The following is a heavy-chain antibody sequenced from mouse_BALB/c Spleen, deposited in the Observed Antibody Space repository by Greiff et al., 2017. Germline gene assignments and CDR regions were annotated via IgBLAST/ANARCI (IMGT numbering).Heavy chain of an antibody. CDR1: GYTFTSYY. J-gene: IGHJ4*01. D-gene: IGHD1-1*02. CDR2: IYPGDGST. Sequence: VKLMESGPELVKPGASVKMSCKASGYTFTSYYIHWVKQRPGQGLEWIGWIYPGDGSTKYNEKFKGKTTLTADKSSSTAYMLLSSLTSEDSAIYFCARANYGFYAMDYWGQGTSVTVSS. CDR3: ARANYGFYAMDY. V-gene: IGHV1S56*01.